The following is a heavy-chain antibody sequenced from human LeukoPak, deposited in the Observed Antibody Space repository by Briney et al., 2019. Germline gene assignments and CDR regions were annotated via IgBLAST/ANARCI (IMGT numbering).Heavy chain of an antibody. CDR2: IHYSGNT. D-gene: IGHD6-19*01. CDR1: NGSISTTY. CDR3: ASGGWFHDR. V-gene: IGHV4-59*01. J-gene: IGHJ5*02. Sequence: SETLSLTCSVSNGSISTTYWSWIRQPPGKGLEWIGNIHYSGNTNYNSSLKSRVTISVDTSKNQFSLKMISVTTADTAVYFCASGGWFHDRWGQGTLVTVSS.